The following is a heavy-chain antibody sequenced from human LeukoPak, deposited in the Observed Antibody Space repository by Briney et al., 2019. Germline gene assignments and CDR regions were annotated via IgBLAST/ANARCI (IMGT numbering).Heavy chain of an antibody. CDR2: IIPIFGTA. D-gene: IGHD6-19*01. V-gene: IGHV1-69*06. CDR1: GGTFSSYA. J-gene: IGHJ3*02. CDR3: ARTMYSSGWYAGNAFDI. Sequence: SVKVSCKASGGTFSSYAISWVRQAPGQGLKWMGGIIPIFGTANYAQKFQGRVTITADKSTSTAYMELSSLRSEDTAVYYCARTMYSSGWYAGNAFDIWGQGTMVTVSS.